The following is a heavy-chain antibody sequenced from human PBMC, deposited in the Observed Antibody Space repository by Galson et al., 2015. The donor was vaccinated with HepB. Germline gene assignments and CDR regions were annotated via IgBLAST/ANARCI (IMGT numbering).Heavy chain of an antibody. V-gene: IGHV3-9*01. D-gene: IGHD5-18*01. J-gene: IGHJ4*02. CDR3: AKDGYSYLKQFDY. CDR2: ISWNSGSI. CDR1: GFTFDDYA. Sequence: SLRLSCAASGFTFDDYAMHWVRQAPGKGLEWVSGISWNSGSIGYADSVKGRFTISRDNAKNSLYLQMNSLRAEDTALYYCAKDGYSYLKQFDYWGQGTLVTVSS.